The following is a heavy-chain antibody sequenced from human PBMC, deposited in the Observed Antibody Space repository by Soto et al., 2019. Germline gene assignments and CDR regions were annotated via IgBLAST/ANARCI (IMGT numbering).Heavy chain of an antibody. CDR2: ISYDGTDK. CDR3: AKDFGAWSDS. J-gene: IGHJ5*02. V-gene: IGHV3-30*18. CDR1: GFAFSTYG. Sequence: GGSLRLSCVGSGFAFSTYGMHWVRQAPAKGLEWVALISYDGTDKYYADSVKGRFSISRDNSKQTLSLQMDSLRPEDTAVYYCAKDFGAWSDSWGQGTLVTVSS. D-gene: IGHD6-19*01.